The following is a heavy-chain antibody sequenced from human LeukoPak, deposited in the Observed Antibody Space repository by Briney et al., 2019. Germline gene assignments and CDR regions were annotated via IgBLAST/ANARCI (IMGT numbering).Heavy chain of an antibody. CDR3: ARALNYYDSSDAFDI. V-gene: IGHV1-69*13. J-gene: IGHJ3*02. D-gene: IGHD3-22*01. CDR1: GGTLSSYA. Sequence: SVKVSCKASGGTLSSYAISWVRQAPGQGLEWMGGIIPIFGTANYAQKFQGRVTITADESTSTAYMELSSLRSEDTAVYYCARALNYYDSSDAFDIWGQGTMVTVSS. CDR2: IIPIFGTA.